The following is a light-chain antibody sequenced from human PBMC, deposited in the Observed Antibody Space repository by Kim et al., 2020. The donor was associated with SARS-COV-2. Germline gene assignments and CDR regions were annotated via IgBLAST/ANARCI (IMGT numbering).Light chain of an antibody. J-gene: IGKJ4*01. Sequence: EIVMTQSPATLSVSPGERATPSCRASQSVSSNLAWYQQKPGQAPRLLIYGASNRATGIPARFSGSGSGTEFTLTISSLQSEDFAVYYCQQYNNWPPLTFGGGTKVDIK. V-gene: IGKV3-15*01. CDR1: QSVSSN. CDR3: QQYNNWPPLT. CDR2: GAS.